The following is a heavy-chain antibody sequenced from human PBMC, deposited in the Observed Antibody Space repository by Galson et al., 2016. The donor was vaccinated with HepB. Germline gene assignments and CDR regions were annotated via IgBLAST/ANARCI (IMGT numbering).Heavy chain of an antibody. V-gene: IGHV4-34*01. CDR2: INHSGST. CDR1: GGSVSGSY. J-gene: IGHJ5*02. Sequence: LTCAVYGGSVSGSYWRWIRQPPGKGLEWIGEINHSGSTNYNPYVRSRVTISVNTSKNQFPLKLSSVTAADTAVYYCSGYTYYYDSSGCAKPSPWGQGTLVTVSS. CDR3: SGYTYYYDSSGCAKPSP. D-gene: IGHD3-22*01.